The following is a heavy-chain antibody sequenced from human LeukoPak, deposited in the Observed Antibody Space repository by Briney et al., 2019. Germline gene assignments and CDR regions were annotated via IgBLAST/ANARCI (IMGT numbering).Heavy chain of an antibody. CDR2: INPSGGST. CDR3: ARDRGSVTKYYYYYYGMDV. V-gene: IGHV1-46*01. D-gene: IGHD4-17*01. J-gene: IGHJ6*02. CDR1: GYTFTSYY. Sequence: ASVKVSCKASGYTFTSYYMHWVRQAPGQGLEWMGIINPSGGSTSYAQKFQGRVTMTRDTFTSTVYMELSSLRSEDTAVYYCARDRGSVTKYYYYYYGMDVWGQGTTVTVSS.